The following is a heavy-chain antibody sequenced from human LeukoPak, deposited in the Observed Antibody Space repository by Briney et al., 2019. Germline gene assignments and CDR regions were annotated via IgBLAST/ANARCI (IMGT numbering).Heavy chain of an antibody. CDR1: GFTVSSNY. Sequence: TGGSLRLSCAASGFTVSSNYMSWVREAPGKGLEWVSVIYSGGSTYYADSVKGRFTISRDNSKNTLYLQMNSLRAEDTAVYYCARDPAFDIWGQGTMVTVSS. V-gene: IGHV3-53*01. CDR2: IYSGGST. J-gene: IGHJ3*02. CDR3: ARDPAFDI.